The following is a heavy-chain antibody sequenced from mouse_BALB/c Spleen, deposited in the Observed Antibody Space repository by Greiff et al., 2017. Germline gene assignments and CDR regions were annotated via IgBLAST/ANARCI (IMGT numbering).Heavy chain of an antibody. CDR2: ISDGGSYT. Sequence: EVMLVESGGGLVKPGGSLKLSCAASGFTFSDYYMYWVRQTPEKRLEWVATISDGGSYTYYPDSVKGRFTISRDNAKNNLYLQMSSLKSEDTAMYYCARVDDGYYSPYAMDYWGQGTSVTVSS. V-gene: IGHV5-4*02. D-gene: IGHD2-3*01. CDR1: GFTFSDYY. J-gene: IGHJ4*01. CDR3: ARVDDGYYSPYAMDY.